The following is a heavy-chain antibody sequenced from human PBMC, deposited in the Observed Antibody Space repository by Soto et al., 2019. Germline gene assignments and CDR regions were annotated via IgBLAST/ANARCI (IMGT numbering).Heavy chain of an antibody. J-gene: IGHJ4*02. CDR1: GATFSSYA. CDR2: IIPFFGTP. V-gene: IGHV1-69*06. Sequence: QVLLVQSGAEVKEPGSSVKVSCKLSGATFSSYAMSWVRQAPGQGLEWIGGIIPFFGTPNYAQKFQGRVTITTDTSTATSYMEFSSLRSDDTAVYYCARDKGAYYSHLVYWGQGTLVTVSS. CDR3: ARDKGAYYSHLVY. D-gene: IGHD3-22*01.